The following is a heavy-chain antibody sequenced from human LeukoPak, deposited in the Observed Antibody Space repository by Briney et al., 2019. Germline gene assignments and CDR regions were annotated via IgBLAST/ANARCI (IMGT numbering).Heavy chain of an antibody. CDR1: GYRFTSYY. Sequence: ASVKASCKASGYRFTSYYLHWARQAPGQGLEWMGIIDPSGGSTNYAQKFQGRVTMARDTSTSTAYMELSSLRSEDTAVYYCARAANIAAAGTFNYWGQGTLVTVSS. D-gene: IGHD6-13*01. J-gene: IGHJ4*02. CDR3: ARAANIAAAGTFNY. V-gene: IGHV1-46*01. CDR2: IDPSGGST.